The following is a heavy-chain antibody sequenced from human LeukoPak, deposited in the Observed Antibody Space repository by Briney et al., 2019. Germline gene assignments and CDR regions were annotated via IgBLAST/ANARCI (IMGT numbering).Heavy chain of an antibody. CDR1: GFTFSSYG. CDR3: ARGPRSYYYDSSGTDY. CDR2: IYSGGST. J-gene: IGHJ4*02. Sequence: PGGSLRLSRAASGFTFSSYGMHWVRQAPGKGLEWVSVIYSGGSTDYADSVKGRFTISRDNSKNTLYLQMNSLRAEDTAVYYCARGPRSYYYDSSGTDYWGQGTLVTVSS. V-gene: IGHV3-53*01. D-gene: IGHD3-22*01.